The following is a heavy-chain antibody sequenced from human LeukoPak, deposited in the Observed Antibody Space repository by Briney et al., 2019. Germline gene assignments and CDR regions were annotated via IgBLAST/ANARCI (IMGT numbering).Heavy chain of an antibody. Sequence: ASVEVSCKASEYTFTGYYMHWVRQAPGQGLEWMGWINPNSGGTNYAQKFQGRVTMTRDTSISTAYMELSRLRSDDTAVYYCARDLGYYGSGSYYNEAFDYWGQGTLVTVSS. CDR1: EYTFTGYY. CDR2: INPNSGGT. CDR3: ARDLGYYGSGSYYNEAFDY. D-gene: IGHD3-10*01. J-gene: IGHJ4*02. V-gene: IGHV1-2*02.